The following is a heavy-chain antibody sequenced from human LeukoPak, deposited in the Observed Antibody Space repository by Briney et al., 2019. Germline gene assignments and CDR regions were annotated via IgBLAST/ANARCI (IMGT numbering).Heavy chain of an antibody. CDR1: GGTFSSYA. D-gene: IGHD2-15*01. CDR3: ARARYCSGGSCYWTPYYYYGMDV. J-gene: IGHJ6*04. V-gene: IGHV1-69*06. Sequence: SVKVSCKASGGTFSSYAISWVRQAPGQGLEWMGGIIPIFGTPNYAQKFQGRVTITADKSTSTAYLELSSLRSEDTAVYYCARARYCSGGSCYWTPYYYYGMDVWGKGTTVTVSS. CDR2: IIPIFGTP.